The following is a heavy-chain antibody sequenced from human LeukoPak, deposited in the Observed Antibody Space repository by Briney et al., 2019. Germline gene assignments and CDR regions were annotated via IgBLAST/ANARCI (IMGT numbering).Heavy chain of an antibody. J-gene: IGHJ6*03. V-gene: IGHV3-11*01. D-gene: IGHD2-2*01. Sequence: GGSLRLSCAASGFTFSDYYMSWIRQAPGKGLEWVSYISSSGSTIYYADSVEGRFTISRDNAKNSLYLQMNSLRAEDTAVYYCARAKYQLLQRYYYYYMDVWGKGTTVTVSS. CDR3: ARAKYQLLQRYYYYYMDV. CDR1: GFTFSDYY. CDR2: ISSSGSTI.